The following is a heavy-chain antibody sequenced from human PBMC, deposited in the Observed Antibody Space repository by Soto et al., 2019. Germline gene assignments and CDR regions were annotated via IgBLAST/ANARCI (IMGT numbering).Heavy chain of an antibody. CDR3: ARDHYYDSSGFYNYWYFDL. J-gene: IGHJ2*01. D-gene: IGHD3-22*01. CDR1: GFTSSSYA. Sequence: ESGGGVVQPGRSLRLSCAASGFTSSSYAMHWVRQAPGKGLEWVAVISYDGSDKYYTDSVKGRFTISRDDSKNTLYLQVNSLRPEDTAVYFCARDHYYDSSGFYNYWYFDLWGRGTLVTVSS. CDR2: ISYDGSDK. V-gene: IGHV3-30*14.